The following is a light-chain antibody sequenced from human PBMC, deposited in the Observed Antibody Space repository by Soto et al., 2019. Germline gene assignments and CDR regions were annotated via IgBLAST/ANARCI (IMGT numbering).Light chain of an antibody. V-gene: IGLV4-69*01. J-gene: IGLJ2*01. CDR1: SGHSSYA. Sequence: QAVVTQSPSASASLGASVKLTCTLSSGHSSYAIAWHQQQPEKGPRYLMKLNSDGSHNKGDGIPDRFSGSSSGAERYLTISSLQSEDEADYYCQTWGTDTLVFGGGTKLTVL. CDR2: LNSDGSH. CDR3: QTWGTDTLV.